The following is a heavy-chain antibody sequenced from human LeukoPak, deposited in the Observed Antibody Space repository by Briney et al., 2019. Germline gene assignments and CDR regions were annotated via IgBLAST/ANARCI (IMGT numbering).Heavy chain of an antibody. CDR1: GFPFSTYW. Sequence: GSLRLSCAASGFPFSTYWMSWVRQAPGKGLEWVANINQDGTEKYYVDSVKGRFTISRDYAKNSLYLQMNSLRVEDTAVYYCATIIMNSGWYYFDYWGQGTLVTVSS. CDR3: ATIIMNSGWYYFDY. J-gene: IGHJ4*02. CDR2: INQDGTEK. D-gene: IGHD6-19*01. V-gene: IGHV3-7*01.